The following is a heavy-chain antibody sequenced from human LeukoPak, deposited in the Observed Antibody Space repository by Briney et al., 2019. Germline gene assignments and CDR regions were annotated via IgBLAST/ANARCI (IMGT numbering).Heavy chain of an antibody. D-gene: IGHD3-22*01. CDR2: IRSKIYGGTP. CDR1: GFNFGDYA. V-gene: IGHV3-49*04. Sequence: PGRSLRLSCTTSGFNFGDYAMTWVRQAPGKGLEWVGFIRSKIYGGTPEYAASVKGRFTISRDNAKNTLYLQMNSLRAEDTAVYYCAREGYYDSSGYYGIGYWGQGTLVTVSS. CDR3: AREGYYDSSGYYGIGY. J-gene: IGHJ4*02.